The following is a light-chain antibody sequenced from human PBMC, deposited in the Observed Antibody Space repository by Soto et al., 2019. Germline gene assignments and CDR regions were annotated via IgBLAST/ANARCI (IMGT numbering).Light chain of an antibody. Sequence: DIEVTQSPSTLSASLGDRVTITCRASQSISSYLNWYQQKPGKAPKLLIYAASSLQSGVPSRFSGSGSGTDFTLTISSLQPEDFATYYCQQSYSTPCTFGQGTKLDIK. CDR2: AAS. J-gene: IGKJ1*01. CDR3: QQSYSTPCT. V-gene: IGKV1-39*01. CDR1: QSISSY.